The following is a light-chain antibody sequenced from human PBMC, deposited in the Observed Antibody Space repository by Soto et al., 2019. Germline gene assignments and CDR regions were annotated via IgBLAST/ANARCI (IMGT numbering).Light chain of an antibody. CDR3: QSYDRGLSASV. CDR2: GDT. J-gene: IGLJ3*02. Sequence: QSVLTQPPSVSGAPGQRVTISYTGSSSNIGAGKYVHWYQQLPGRAPKLLIYGDTNRPSGVPDRFSASKSGTSASLAITGLQAEDEADYHCQSYDRGLSASVFGGGTKLTVL. CDR1: SSNIGAGKY. V-gene: IGLV1-40*01.